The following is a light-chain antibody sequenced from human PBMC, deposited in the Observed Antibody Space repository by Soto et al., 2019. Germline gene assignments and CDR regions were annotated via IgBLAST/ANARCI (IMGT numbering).Light chain of an antibody. CDR3: QAWDSSTAV. Sequence: SSELTQPPSVSVSPGLTASITCSGDKLGDKLAYWYQQKPGQSPVLVMYQDSKRPSGIPERFSGSNSGNTATLTISGTQSMDEADYYCQAWDSSTAVFGTGTKLTVL. J-gene: IGLJ1*01. CDR2: QDS. CDR1: KLGDKL. V-gene: IGLV3-1*01.